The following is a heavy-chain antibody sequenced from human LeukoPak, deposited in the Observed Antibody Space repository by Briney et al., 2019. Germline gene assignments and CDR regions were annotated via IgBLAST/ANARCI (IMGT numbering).Heavy chain of an antibody. J-gene: IGHJ4*02. Sequence: GGSLRLSCAASGFTFSSYSMNWVRQAPGKGLEWVSAISGSGGSTYYADSVKGRFTISRDNSKNTLYLQMNSLRVEDTAVYYCARANNFDYWGQGTLVTVSS. D-gene: IGHD1-26*01. V-gene: IGHV3-23*01. CDR3: ARANNFDY. CDR2: ISGSGGST. CDR1: GFTFSSYS.